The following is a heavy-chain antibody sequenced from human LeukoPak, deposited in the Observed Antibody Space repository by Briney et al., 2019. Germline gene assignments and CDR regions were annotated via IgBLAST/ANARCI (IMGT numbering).Heavy chain of an antibody. D-gene: IGHD6-13*01. CDR2: IIPIFGTA. V-gene: IGHV1-69*05. CDR1: GGTFSSYA. J-gene: IGHJ5*02. CDR3: ATRKQHQPTNWFDP. Sequence: ASVKVSCKASGGTFSSYAISWVRQAPGQGLEWMGGIIPIFGTANYAQKFQGRVTITTDESTSTAYMELSSLRSEDTAVYYCATRKQHQPTNWFDPWGQGTLVTVSS.